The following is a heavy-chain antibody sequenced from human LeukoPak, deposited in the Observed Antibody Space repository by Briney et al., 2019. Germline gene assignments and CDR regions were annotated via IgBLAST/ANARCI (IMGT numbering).Heavy chain of an antibody. J-gene: IGHJ4*02. CDR1: GGTFSSYA. CDR3: ARDPSPYGSGSYHFDY. CDR2: IIPIFGTA. D-gene: IGHD3-10*01. Sequence: ASVKVSCKASGGTFSSYAISWVRQAPGQGLEWMGRIIPIFGTANYARKFQGRVRITTDESTSTAYMELSSLRSEDTAVYYCARDPSPYGSGSYHFDYWGQGTLVTVSS. V-gene: IGHV1-69*05.